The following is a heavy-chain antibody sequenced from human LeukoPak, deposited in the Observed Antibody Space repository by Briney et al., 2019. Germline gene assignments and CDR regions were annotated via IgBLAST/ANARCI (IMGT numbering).Heavy chain of an antibody. CDR2: IYSGGGST. CDR3: ARSPYSGNWYYFDY. Sequence: GSLRLSCAASGVPVSNNYMTWVRQAPGKGLEWVSVIYSGGGSTYYAGSVKGRFTISRDNSRNMVYLQMNSLRAEDTAVYYCARSPYSGNWYYFDYWGQGILVTVSS. CDR1: GVPVSNNY. D-gene: IGHD6-13*01. V-gene: IGHV3-53*05. J-gene: IGHJ4*02.